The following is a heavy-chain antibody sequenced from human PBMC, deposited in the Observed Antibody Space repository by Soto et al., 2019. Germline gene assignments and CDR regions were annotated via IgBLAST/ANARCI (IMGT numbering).Heavy chain of an antibody. Sequence: QVQLVQSGAEVKKPGASVKVSCKASGYTFTSYGISWVRQAPGQGLEWMGWISAYNGNTNYAQKLQGGVTMTTDTSTSTAYMELRSLRSDDTAVYYCARAYCSSTSCAYHYYYYGMDVWGQGTTVTVSS. V-gene: IGHV1-18*01. CDR3: ARAYCSSTSCAYHYYYYGMDV. CDR1: GYTFTSYG. D-gene: IGHD2-2*01. J-gene: IGHJ6*02. CDR2: ISAYNGNT.